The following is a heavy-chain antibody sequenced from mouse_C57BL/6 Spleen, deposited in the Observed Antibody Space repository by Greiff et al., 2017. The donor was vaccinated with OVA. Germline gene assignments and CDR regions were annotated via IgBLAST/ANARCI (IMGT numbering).Heavy chain of an antibody. CDR2: ISDGGSYT. J-gene: IGHJ3*01. V-gene: IGHV5-4*01. CDR1: GFTFSSYA. CDR3: AREYYDGSSYGWFAY. D-gene: IGHD1-1*01. Sequence: EVQGVESGGGLVKPGGSLKLSCAASGFTFSSYAMSWVRQTPEKRLEWVATISDGGSYTYYPDNVQGRFTIPRDNAKNNLYLKMSHLKSEDTAMYDCAREYYDGSSYGWFAYWGQGTLVTVSA.